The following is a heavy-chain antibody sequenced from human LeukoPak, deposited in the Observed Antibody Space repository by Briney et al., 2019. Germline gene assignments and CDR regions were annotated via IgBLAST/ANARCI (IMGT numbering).Heavy chain of an antibody. V-gene: IGHV6-1*01. CDR1: GDSVSSNSAA. D-gene: IGHD6-19*01. Sequence: SQTLSLTCAISGDSVSSNSAAWNWIRQSPSRGLEWLGRTCYRSKWYNDYAGPVKSRITINPETSNNQFSLQLNSVNPEDTAVYYCARDYPLGPISDSSGWYYFDYWGQGTLVTVSS. J-gene: IGHJ4*02. CDR3: ARDYPLGPISDSSGWYYFDY. CDR2: TCYRSKWYN.